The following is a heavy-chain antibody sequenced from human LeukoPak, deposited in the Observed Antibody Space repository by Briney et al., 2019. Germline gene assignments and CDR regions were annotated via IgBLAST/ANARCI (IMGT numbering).Heavy chain of an antibody. V-gene: IGHV4-34*01. CDR2: INHSGST. D-gene: IGHD1/OR15-1a*01. Sequence: SETLSLTCTVSGGSISSYYWSWIRQPPGKGLEWIGEINHSGSTNYNPSLKSRVTISVDTSKNQFSLKLSSVTAADTAVYYCARVGIAGTRYWGQGTLVTVSS. CDR3: ARVGIAGTRY. J-gene: IGHJ4*02. CDR1: GGSISSYY.